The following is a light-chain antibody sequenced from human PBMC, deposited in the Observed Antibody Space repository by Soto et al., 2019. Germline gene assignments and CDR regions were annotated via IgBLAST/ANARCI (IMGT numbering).Light chain of an antibody. CDR3: EPYNSDSPYT. J-gene: IGKJ2*01. CDR1: QSISNW. V-gene: IGKV1-5*03. Sequence: DIQMTQSPSTLSASVGDRVTITCRASQSISNWLAWYQQKPGKAPKVLIYKASSLESGVPSRFSGSGSGTGPTLTISTLQPNDFATDYDEPYNSDSPYTFGHGTKVLSK. CDR2: KAS.